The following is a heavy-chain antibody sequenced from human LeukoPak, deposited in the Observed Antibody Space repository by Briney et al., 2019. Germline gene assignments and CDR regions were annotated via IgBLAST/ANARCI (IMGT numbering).Heavy chain of an antibody. J-gene: IGHJ6*03. CDR2: MNPNSGNT. D-gene: IGHD3-9*01. Sequence: GASVKVSCKASGYTFTSYDINWVRQATGQGLEWMGWMNPNSGNTGYAQKFQGRVTMTRDTSISTAYMELSSLRSEDTAVYYCARGSQYFDWLLYYRGSYYMDVWGKGTTVTISS. V-gene: IGHV1-8*02. CDR1: GYTFTSYD. CDR3: ARGSQYFDWLLYYRGSYYMDV.